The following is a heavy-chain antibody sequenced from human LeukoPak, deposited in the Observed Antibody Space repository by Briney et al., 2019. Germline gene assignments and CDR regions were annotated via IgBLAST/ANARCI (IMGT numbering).Heavy chain of an antibody. Sequence: GASVKVSCKVSGYTLTELSMHWVRQAPGKGLEWMGGFDPEDGETIYAQKFQGRVTMTEDTSTDTAYMELSSLRSEDTAVYYCARDTRRWELLGFDYWGQGTLVTVSS. CDR1: GYTLTELS. D-gene: IGHD1-26*01. CDR3: ARDTRRWELLGFDY. V-gene: IGHV1-24*01. J-gene: IGHJ4*02. CDR2: FDPEDGET.